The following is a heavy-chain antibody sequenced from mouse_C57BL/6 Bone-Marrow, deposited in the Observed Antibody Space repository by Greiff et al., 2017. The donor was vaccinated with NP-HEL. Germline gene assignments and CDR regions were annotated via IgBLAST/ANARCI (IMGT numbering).Heavy chain of an antibody. J-gene: IGHJ1*03. Sequence: EVMLVESGGGLVQPGGSLSLSCAASGFTFTDYYMSWVRQPPGKALEWLGFIRNKANGYTTEYSASVKGRFTISRDNSQSILYLQMNALRAEDSATYYCARSYYGSWYFDVWGTGTTVTVSS. CDR1: GFTFTDYY. V-gene: IGHV7-3*01. D-gene: IGHD1-1*01. CDR3: ARSYYGSWYFDV. CDR2: IRNKANGYTT.